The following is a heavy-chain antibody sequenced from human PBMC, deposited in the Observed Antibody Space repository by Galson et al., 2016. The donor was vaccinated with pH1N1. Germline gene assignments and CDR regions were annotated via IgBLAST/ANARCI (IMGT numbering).Heavy chain of an antibody. CDR2: IHPGDSDT. D-gene: IGHD4-23*01. CDR3: ATHATTVVTPGNYDQYIDV. J-gene: IGHJ6*03. CDR1: GYSFTSYW. V-gene: IGHV5-51*01. Sequence: QSGAEVKKPGESLKISCKGSGYSFTSYWIGWVRQMPGKGLEWMGIIHPGDSDTRYSPSFQGQVTISADKSISTADLQWSSPKASDTARYYCATHATTVVTPGNYDQYIDVGGKGTTVTVSS.